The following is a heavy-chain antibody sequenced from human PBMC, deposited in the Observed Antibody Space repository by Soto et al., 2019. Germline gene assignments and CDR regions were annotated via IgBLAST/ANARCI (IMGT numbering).Heavy chain of an antibody. Sequence: ASVKVSCKASGGTFSRYAINWLRQAPGQGLEWMGGIIPFFGTANSAQKFQGRVTITAYAATSTAYMELSSLRSEDTAMYFCARGHYYQSSVSYETNPFDTWGQGTLVTVSS. CDR3: ARGHYYQSSVSYETNPFDT. CDR2: IIPFFGTA. V-gene: IGHV1-69*13. CDR1: GGTFSRYA. D-gene: IGHD3-22*01. J-gene: IGHJ4*02.